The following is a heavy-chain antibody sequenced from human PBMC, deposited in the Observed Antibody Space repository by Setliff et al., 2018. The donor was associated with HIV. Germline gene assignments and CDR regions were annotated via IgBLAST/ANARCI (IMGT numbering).Heavy chain of an antibody. V-gene: IGHV4-38-2*01. CDR1: GHSIRSGYY. CDR2: MYHSGST. Sequence: SETLSLTCSVSGHSIRSGYYWGWIRQPPGKGLEWNGTMYHSGSTYYNPSLQGRVTMFFDTSEDHFSLRLGSVTAADTAVYYCASRWGSYYDTNGHPFDYWGQGTLVTVSS. CDR3: ASRWGSYYDTNGHPFDY. D-gene: IGHD3-22*01. J-gene: IGHJ4*02.